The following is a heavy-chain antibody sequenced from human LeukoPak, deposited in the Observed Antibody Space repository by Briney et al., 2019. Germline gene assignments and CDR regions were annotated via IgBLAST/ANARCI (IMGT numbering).Heavy chain of an antibody. CDR3: ARGGTSANFQH. V-gene: IGHV4-31*03. Sequence: SQTLSLTCTVSGGSIRSGAYYWSWIRQRPGKGLEWFGYIYYSGSTHYNPSLQSRVSISVDTSQNQFSLKLSSVTAADTAVYYCARGGTSANFQHWGQGTLLTVSS. J-gene: IGHJ1*01. CDR2: IYYSGST. CDR1: GGSIRSGAYY.